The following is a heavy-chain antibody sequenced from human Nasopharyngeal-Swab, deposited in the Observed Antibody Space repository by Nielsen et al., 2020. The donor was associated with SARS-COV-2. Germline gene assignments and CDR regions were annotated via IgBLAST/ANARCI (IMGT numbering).Heavy chain of an antibody. D-gene: IGHD3-3*01. Sequence: GGSLRLSCAACGFSFSRYPMNWVRQAPGKGPEWTSNIRVSSSGTYYADSVQGRFSISRDDAKNVLYLQMNSLSAEDTAVYYCARDNFWAFDIWGQGTMVTVSS. CDR3: ARDNFWAFDI. J-gene: IGHJ3*02. CDR1: GFSFSRYP. CDR2: IRVSSSGT. V-gene: IGHV3-48*01.